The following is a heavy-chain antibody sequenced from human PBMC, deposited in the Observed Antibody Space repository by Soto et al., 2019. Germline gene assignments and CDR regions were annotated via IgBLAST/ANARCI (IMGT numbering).Heavy chain of an antibody. CDR2: ISYDGSNK. D-gene: IGHD1-26*01. V-gene: IGHV3-30-3*01. CDR1: GFTFSSYA. Sequence: PGGSLRLSCAASGFTFSSYAMHWVRQAPGKGLEWVAVISYDGSNKYYADSVKGRFTISRDNSKNTLYLQMNSLRAEDTAVYYCARGPPGWTVGATIRLDYWGQGTLVTVSS. CDR3: ARGPPGWTVGATIRLDY. J-gene: IGHJ4*02.